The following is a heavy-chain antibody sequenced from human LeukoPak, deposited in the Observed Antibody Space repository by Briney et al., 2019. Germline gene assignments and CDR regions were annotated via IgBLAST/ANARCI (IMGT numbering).Heavy chain of an antibody. CDR2: IYSSGNS. J-gene: IGHJ4*02. Sequence: PSETLSLTCTVSGDSISSSNYYWGWIRQPPGKGLEWIGSIYSSGNSYYNPSLKSRVTISGDTSKNQFSLKLRSVTAADTAVYYCATGGEVATMGDWGQGTLVTVSS. D-gene: IGHD5-24*01. V-gene: IGHV4-39*01. CDR3: ATGGEVATMGD. CDR1: GDSISSSNYY.